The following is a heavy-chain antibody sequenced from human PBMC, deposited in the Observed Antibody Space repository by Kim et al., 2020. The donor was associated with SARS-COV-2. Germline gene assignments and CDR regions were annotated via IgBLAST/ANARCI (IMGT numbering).Heavy chain of an antibody. CDR1: GFTFSSYD. V-gene: IGHV3-13*01. D-gene: IGHD4-4*01. CDR3: ARGNTVTTGYYYYYGMDV. J-gene: IGHJ6*02. CDR2: IGTAGDT. Sequence: GGSLRLSCAASGFTFSSYDMHWVCQATGKGLEWVSAIGTAGDTYYPGSVKGRFTISRENAKNSLYLQMNSLRAGDTAVYYCARGNTVTTGYYYYYGMDVWGQGTTVTVSS.